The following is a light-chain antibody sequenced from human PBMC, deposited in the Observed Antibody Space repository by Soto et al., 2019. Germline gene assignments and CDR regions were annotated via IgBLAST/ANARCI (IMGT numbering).Light chain of an antibody. J-gene: IGKJ5*01. V-gene: IGKV1-33*01. Sequence: DIQMTQSPSSLAASVGDRDTITCQASQDINSYLSWYQQRPGKAPKPLIYDAFTLETGVPSRFSGSGSGTDFIFTISSLQPEDFATYYCQQYDTFPVTVGQGTRLELK. CDR1: QDINSY. CDR3: QQYDTFPVT. CDR2: DAF.